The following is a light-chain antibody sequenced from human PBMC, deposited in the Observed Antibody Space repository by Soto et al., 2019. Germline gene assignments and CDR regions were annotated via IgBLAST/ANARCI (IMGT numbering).Light chain of an antibody. J-gene: IGKJ1*01. Sequence: EIVMTQSPATLSVSPGERATLSCRASQSVSSNLAWYQHKPGQAPRLLIYGASTRATGIPARFSGSGSGTEFTRTISSLQSEYFAVYYCQQGETFGQGTKVEIK. CDR1: QSVSSN. CDR2: GAS. CDR3: QQGET. V-gene: IGKV3-15*01.